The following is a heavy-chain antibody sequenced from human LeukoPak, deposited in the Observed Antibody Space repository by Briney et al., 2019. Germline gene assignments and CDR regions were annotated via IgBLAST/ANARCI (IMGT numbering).Heavy chain of an antibody. J-gene: IGHJ4*02. Sequence: SETLSLTCAVSGGSFSGYYWTWIRQPPGKGLEWIGEIVHSGRTTYSPSLKSRLTISVDTSKNQFSLHLSSVTAADTAVYYCARGTVLMVYATFDYWGQGTLVTVSS. CDR2: IVHSGRT. D-gene: IGHD2-8*01. CDR3: ARGTVLMVYATFDY. V-gene: IGHV4-34*12. CDR1: GGSFSGYY.